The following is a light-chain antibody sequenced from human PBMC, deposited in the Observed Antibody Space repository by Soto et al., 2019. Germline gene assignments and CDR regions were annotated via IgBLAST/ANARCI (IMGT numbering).Light chain of an antibody. CDR2: NND. V-gene: IGLV1-44*01. CDR1: SSNIGTNS. CDR3: AAWDDSLNGFYV. J-gene: IGLJ1*01. Sequence: QSALTQPPSASGTPGQRVTISCSGGSSNIGTNSVNWYQQLLGRAPKLLIYNNDLRPSGVPDRFSGSKSGTSASLAISGLQSEDEADYYCAAWDDSLNGFYVFGIGTKVTVL.